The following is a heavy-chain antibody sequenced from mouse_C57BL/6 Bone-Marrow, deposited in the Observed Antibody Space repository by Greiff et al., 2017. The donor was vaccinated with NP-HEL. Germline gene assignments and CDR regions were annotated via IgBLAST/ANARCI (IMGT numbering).Heavy chain of an antibody. CDR1: GYTFTSYW. J-gene: IGHJ2*01. Sequence: QVQLQQPGAELVKPGASVKLSCKASGYTFTSYWMQWVKQRPGQGLEWIGGIDPSDSYTNYNQKFKGKATLTVDTSSSTAYMQLSSLTSEDSAVYLCGYGTGYWGQGTTLTVSA. V-gene: IGHV1-50*01. CDR3: GYGTGY. CDR2: IDPSDSYT. D-gene: IGHD1-1*01.